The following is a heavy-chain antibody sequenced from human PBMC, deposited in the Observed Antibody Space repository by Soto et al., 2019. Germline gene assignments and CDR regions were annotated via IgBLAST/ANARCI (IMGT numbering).Heavy chain of an antibody. J-gene: IGHJ4*02. D-gene: IGHD3-22*01. CDR3: AKPISGYYAPSDH. Sequence: GGSLRLSCAASGFTFSNYAIHWVRQAPGKGLEWVAAISYDSTYKYYADSVKGRFTISRDNSKSTLFLQMNSLRGDDTAIYYCAKPISGYYAPSDHWGQGTQVTVSS. V-gene: IGHV3-30-3*01. CDR1: GFTFSNYA. CDR2: ISYDSTYK.